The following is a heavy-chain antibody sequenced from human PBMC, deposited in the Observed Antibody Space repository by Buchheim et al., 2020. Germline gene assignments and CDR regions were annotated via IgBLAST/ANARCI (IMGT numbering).Heavy chain of an antibody. Sequence: EVQLLESGGNLVQPGGSLRLSCAASEFTFSSYAMSWVRQAPGKGLEWVSNIKKDGSEKYYVESVKGRFTISRDNAKYSLYLQMSSLRAEDTAVYYCAREGFRDCGMDVWGQGTT. V-gene: IGHV3-7*01. CDR1: EFTFSSYA. CDR3: AREGFRDCGMDV. J-gene: IGHJ6*02. CDR2: IKKDGSEK.